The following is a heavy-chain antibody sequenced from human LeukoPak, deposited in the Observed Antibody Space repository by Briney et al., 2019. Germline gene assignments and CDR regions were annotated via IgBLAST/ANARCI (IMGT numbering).Heavy chain of an antibody. CDR3: AKEPLAAAAPDY. J-gene: IGHJ4*02. CDR1: GGSVTSYY. V-gene: IGHV4-59*02. Sequence: PSETLSLTCTVSGGSVTSYYWSWIRQPPGKGLEWIGYISYSGTTNYNPSLKGRVTISVDTSKNQFSLKLTSVTAADTAIYYCAKEPLAAAAPDYGGRGPWVTVS. D-gene: IGHD6-13*01. CDR2: ISYSGTT.